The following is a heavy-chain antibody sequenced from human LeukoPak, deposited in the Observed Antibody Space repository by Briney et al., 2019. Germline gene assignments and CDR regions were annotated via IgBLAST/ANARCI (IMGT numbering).Heavy chain of an antibody. CDR2: MNPNSGNT. CDR3: ARGDVLRFLEWPREPNYYYYYMDV. V-gene: IGHV1-8*01. D-gene: IGHD3-3*01. CDR1: GYTFTSYD. Sequence: ASVTVSCKASGYTFTSYDINWVRQATGQGLEWMGWMNPNSGNTGYAQKFQGRVTMTRNTSISTAYMELSSLRSEDTAVYYCARGDVLRFLEWPREPNYYYYYMDVWGKGTTVTVSS. J-gene: IGHJ6*03.